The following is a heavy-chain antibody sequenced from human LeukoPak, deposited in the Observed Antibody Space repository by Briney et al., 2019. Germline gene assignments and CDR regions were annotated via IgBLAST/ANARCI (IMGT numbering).Heavy chain of an antibody. CDR1: GGSISSGGYY. CDR2: ISFSGST. CDR3: ARQEGRGYYYMDV. J-gene: IGHJ6*03. V-gene: IGHV4-31*03. Sequence: PSETLSLTCTVSGGSISSGGYYWSWIRQHPGKGLEWIGYISFSGSTYYNPSLKSRVTISVDTSKNQFSLKLSSVTAADTAVYYCARQEGRGYYYMDVWGKGTTVTVSS. D-gene: IGHD3-10*01.